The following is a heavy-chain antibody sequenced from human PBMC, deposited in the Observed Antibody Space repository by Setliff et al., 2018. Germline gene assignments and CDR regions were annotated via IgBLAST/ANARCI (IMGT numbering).Heavy chain of an antibody. Sequence: SETLSLTCTVSGASLSSGTYYWGWIRQPPGKGLEWIGRIYYRGDTYYNASLKGRLTISVDTSKDQFSLKLISMSAADTAVYFCARGRNIAARLLDSWGQGALVTVSS. D-gene: IGHD6-6*01. CDR3: ARGRNIAARLLDS. CDR1: GASLSSGTYY. J-gene: IGHJ4*02. V-gene: IGHV4-39*07. CDR2: IYYRGDT.